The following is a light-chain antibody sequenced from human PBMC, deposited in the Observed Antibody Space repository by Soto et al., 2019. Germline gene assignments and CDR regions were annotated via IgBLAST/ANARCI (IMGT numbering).Light chain of an antibody. CDR2: LGS. Sequence: DIVMTQSPLSLPVTPGEPASISCRSSQSLLHSNGYNYLDWYLQKPGQSPQLLIYLGSNRASEVPDRFSSSGSGTDFTLKISRVEAEHVGFYYCLQALQTPLTFGGGTIVEIK. CDR3: LQALQTPLT. V-gene: IGKV2-28*01. J-gene: IGKJ4*01. CDR1: QSLLHSNGYNY.